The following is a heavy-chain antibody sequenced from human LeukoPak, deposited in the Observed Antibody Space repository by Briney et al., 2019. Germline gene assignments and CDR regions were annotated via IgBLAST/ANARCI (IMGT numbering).Heavy chain of an antibody. CDR3: AREGMHYDFWSGYYPDYFDY. D-gene: IGHD3-3*01. V-gene: IGHV4-59*12. CDR1: GGSISSYY. CDR2: IYYTGSEST. Sequence: SETLSLTCTVSGGSISSYYCSWIRQPPGKGLEWIGYIYYTGSESTNYNPSLKSRVTMSVDTSKNQFSLKLSSVTAADTAVYYCAREGMHYDFWSGYYPDYFDYWGQGTLVTVSS. J-gene: IGHJ4*02.